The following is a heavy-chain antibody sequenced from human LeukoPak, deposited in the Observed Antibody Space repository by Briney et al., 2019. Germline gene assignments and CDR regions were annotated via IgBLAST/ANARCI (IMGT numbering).Heavy chain of an antibody. CDR2: IYYSGST. CDR1: GGSISSSSYY. J-gene: IGHJ4*02. D-gene: IGHD1-1*01. V-gene: IGHV4-39*01. CDR3: ARLVGYSSRRSGTGTTG. Sequence: KPSETLSLTCTVSGGSISSSSYYWGWIRQPPGKGPEWIGSIYYSGSTYYNPSLKSRVTISVDTSKNQFSLKLSSVTAADTAVYYRARLVGYSSRRSGTGTTGWGQGTLVTVSS.